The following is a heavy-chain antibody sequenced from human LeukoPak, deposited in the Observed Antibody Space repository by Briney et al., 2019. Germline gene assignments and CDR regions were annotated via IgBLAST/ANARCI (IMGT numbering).Heavy chain of an antibody. CDR3: ARELNYDSSGYYFDY. J-gene: IGHJ4*02. CDR1: AYTFTAYY. Sequence: ASVKVSCKASAYTFTAYYMHWVRQAPGQGLEWMGWINPNSGGTNYAQKFQGRVTMTRDTSISTAYMELSRLRSDDTAVYYCARELNYDSSGYYFDYWGQGTLVTVSS. CDR2: INPNSGGT. V-gene: IGHV1-2*02. D-gene: IGHD3-22*01.